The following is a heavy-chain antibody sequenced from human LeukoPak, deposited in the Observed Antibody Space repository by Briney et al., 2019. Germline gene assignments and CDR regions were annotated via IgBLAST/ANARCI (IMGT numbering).Heavy chain of an antibody. J-gene: IGHJ4*02. CDR3: AREEYGSGSYYNNFDY. CDR1: GGSISSYY. Sequence: SETLSLTCTVSGGSISSYYWSWIRQPPGKGLEWIGYIYYSGSTNYNPSLKSRVTISVDTSKNQFSLKLSSVTAADTAVYYCAREEYGSGSYYNNFDYWGQGTLVTVSS. V-gene: IGHV4-59*08. D-gene: IGHD3-10*01. CDR2: IYYSGST.